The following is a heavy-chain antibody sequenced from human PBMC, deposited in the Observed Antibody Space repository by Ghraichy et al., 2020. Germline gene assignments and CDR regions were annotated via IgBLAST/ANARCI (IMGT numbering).Heavy chain of an antibody. J-gene: IGHJ4*02. CDR3: AKTGDSSGWNDFDH. CDR2: VGGSSGGR. CDR1: GFAFSSYA. D-gene: IGHD7-27*01. Sequence: GGSLRLSCAASGFAFSSYAMNWVRQAPGKGLEWVSVVGGSSGGRYYADSVKGRFTISRDNSKNTVYLEMNSLRADDTAFYYCAKTGDSSGWNDFDHWGQGTLVTVDS. V-gene: IGHV3-23*01.